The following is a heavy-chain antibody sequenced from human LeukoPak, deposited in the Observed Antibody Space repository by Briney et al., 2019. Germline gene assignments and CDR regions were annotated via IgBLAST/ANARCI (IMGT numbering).Heavy chain of an antibody. Sequence: PGGSLRLSCAASGFTVSNNYMSWVRRAAGKGLEWVALIYSGGSTYYAESVKGRFTISRENSKNTLHLQMNSLRAEDTAVYYCVRNSGDLEAWGQVTLVTVSS. CDR3: VRNSGDLEA. D-gene: IGHD2-21*02. J-gene: IGHJ5*02. V-gene: IGHV3-53*01. CDR2: IYSGGST. CDR1: GFTVSNNY.